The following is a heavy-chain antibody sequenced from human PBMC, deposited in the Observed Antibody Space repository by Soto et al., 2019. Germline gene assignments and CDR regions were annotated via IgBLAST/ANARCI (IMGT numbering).Heavy chain of an antibody. CDR2: ISSSGSTI. CDR1: GFTFSSYE. V-gene: IGHV3-48*03. J-gene: IGHJ6*02. CDR3: ANIPVGTYVMDV. D-gene: IGHD1-26*01. Sequence: SCAASGFTFSSYEMNWVRQAPGKGLEWVSYISSSGSTIYYADSVKGRFTISRDNAKNSLYLQMNSLRAEDTAVYYCANIPVGTYVMDVWGQGTTVTVS.